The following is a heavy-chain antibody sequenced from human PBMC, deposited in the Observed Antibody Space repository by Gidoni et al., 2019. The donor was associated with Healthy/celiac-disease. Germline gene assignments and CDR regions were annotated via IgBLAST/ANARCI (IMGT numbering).Heavy chain of an antibody. J-gene: IGHJ3*02. Sequence: EVQLVESGGGLVKPGGSLRLSCAASGFTVSSYSMNWVRQAPGKGLEWVSSISSSSSYIYYADSVKGRFTISRDNAKNSLYLQMNSLRAEDTAVYYCARDMSSHAFDIWGQGTMVTVSS. CDR2: ISSSSSYI. CDR1: GFTVSSYS. CDR3: ARDMSSHAFDI. D-gene: IGHD1-26*01. V-gene: IGHV3-21*01.